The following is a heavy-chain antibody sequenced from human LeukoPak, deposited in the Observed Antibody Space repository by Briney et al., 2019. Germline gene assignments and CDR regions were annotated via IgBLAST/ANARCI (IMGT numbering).Heavy chain of an antibody. CDR2: IYIGGST. CDR1: GFTVSSNY. V-gene: IGHV3-66*01. CDR3: ARASENKRWLAYANSANSFDY. Sequence: PGGSLRLSCAVSGFTVSSNYMSWVRQAPGKGLEWVSVIYIGGSTYYADSVKGRFTISRDNSKNTLYLQMNSLRAEDTAVFYCARASENKRWLAYANSANSFDYWGQGTLVTVSS. J-gene: IGHJ4*02. D-gene: IGHD5-24*01.